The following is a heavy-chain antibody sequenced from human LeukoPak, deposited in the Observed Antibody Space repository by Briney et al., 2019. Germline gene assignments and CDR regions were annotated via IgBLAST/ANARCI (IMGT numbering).Heavy chain of an antibody. D-gene: IGHD2-15*01. CDR3: AKDHNLGYCSGGSCYYFDY. CDR2: ISSSGGST. V-gene: IGHV3-23*01. J-gene: IGHJ4*02. Sequence: PGGSLRLSCAASGFTFSSYAMSWVRQAPGKGLEWVSAISSSGGSTYYADSVKGRFTISRDNSKNTLYLQMNSLRAEDTAVYYCAKDHNLGYCSGGSCYYFDYWGQGSLVTVSS. CDR1: GFTFSSYA.